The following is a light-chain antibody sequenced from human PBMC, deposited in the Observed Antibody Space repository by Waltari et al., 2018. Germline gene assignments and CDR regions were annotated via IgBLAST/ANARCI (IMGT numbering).Light chain of an antibody. V-gene: IGLV2-14*03. CDR3: SSHTSNSVVV. CDR1: SSDVGGYNY. J-gene: IGLJ2*01. Sequence: QSALTQPASVSGSPGQSITISCTGTSSDVGGYNYVSWYQQHPGKAPKVMIYDVSNRPSGVSNRFAGSKAGNTASLTISGLQAKDEAESYCSSHTSNSVVVFGGGTKLTVL. CDR2: DVS.